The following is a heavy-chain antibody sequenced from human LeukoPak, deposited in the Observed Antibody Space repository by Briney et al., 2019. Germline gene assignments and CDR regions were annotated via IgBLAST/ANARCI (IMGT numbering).Heavy chain of an antibody. Sequence: SETLSLTCTVSPDSISSNHYYCGWGRQPPGKGLEWIGSISYGGSTYYNPSLGNRVTISVDTSKTQFSLELISVAAADTAVYFCVRTDYGGTFDRWGQGTLVTVSS. CDR2: ISYGGST. CDR3: VRTDYGGTFDR. CDR1: PDSISSNHYY. J-gene: IGHJ4*02. D-gene: IGHD4-23*01. V-gene: IGHV4-39*01.